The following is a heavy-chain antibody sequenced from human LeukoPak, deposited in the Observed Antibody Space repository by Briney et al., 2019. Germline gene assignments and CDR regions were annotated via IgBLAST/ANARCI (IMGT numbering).Heavy chain of an antibody. CDR1: GFTFSSYS. J-gene: IGHJ6*03. V-gene: IGHV3-48*01. Sequence: PGGSLRLSCAASGFTFSSYSMNWVRQAPGKGLEWVSYISSSSSTIYYADSVKGRFTISRDNAKNSLYLQMNSLRAEDTAVYYCARDGIAGAGTKNYYYYMDVWGKGTTVTVSS. D-gene: IGHD6-13*01. CDR2: ISSSSSTI. CDR3: ARDGIAGAGTKNYYYYMDV.